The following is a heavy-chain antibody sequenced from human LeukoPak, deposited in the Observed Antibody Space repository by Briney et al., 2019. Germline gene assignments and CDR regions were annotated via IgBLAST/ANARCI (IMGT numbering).Heavy chain of an antibody. CDR1: GGSFSGYH. CDR2: INHSGST. V-gene: IGHV4-34*01. CDR3: ARGRASDGSPSFDY. D-gene: IGHD1-26*01. J-gene: IGHJ4*02. Sequence: PSETLSLTCGVYGGSFSGYHWTWIRLRPGKGLEWIGEINHSGSTNYNPSLKSRVTISVDTSKNQFSLKLSSVTAADTAVYYCARGRASDGSPSFDYWGQGTLVTVSS.